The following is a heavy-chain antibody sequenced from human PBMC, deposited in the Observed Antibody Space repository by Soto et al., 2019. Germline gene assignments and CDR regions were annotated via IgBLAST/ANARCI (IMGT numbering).Heavy chain of an antibody. J-gene: IGHJ4*02. D-gene: IGHD3-22*01. V-gene: IGHV5-10-1*01. CDR1: GYSFAGYW. CDR3: ERHIYDNDTGPNFQYCFDS. CDR2: IDPSDSQT. Sequence: GESLKISCKGSGYSFAGYWLTWVRQKPGKGLEWMGRIDPSDSQTYYSPSFRGHVTISVTKSITTVFLQWSSLRASDTAMYYCERHIYDNDTGPNFQYCFDSWGQGTPVTVSS.